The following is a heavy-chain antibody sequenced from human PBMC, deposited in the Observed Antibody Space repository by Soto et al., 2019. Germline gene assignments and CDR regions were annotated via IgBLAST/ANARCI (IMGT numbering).Heavy chain of an antibody. CDR1: GYIFTSYG. V-gene: IGHV1-3*05. D-gene: IGHD3-10*01. Sequence: QVQLVQSGAEEKKPGASVQVSCKASGYIFTSYGMHWVRQAPGQRLEWMGWINAGNGNTKYSQKFQGRVTITRDTSACTAYMELSSLRSEDTAVYYCARGLGGARTYFDYWGRGCLVTVSS. CDR2: INAGNGNT. J-gene: IGHJ4*02. CDR3: ARGLGGARTYFDY.